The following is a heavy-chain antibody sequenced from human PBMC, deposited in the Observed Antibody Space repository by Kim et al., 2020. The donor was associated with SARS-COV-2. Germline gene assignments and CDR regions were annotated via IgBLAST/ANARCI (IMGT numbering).Heavy chain of an antibody. D-gene: IGHD3-10*01. CDR3: ARVTVRGVIYYYYGMDV. V-gene: IGHV4-4*02. Sequence: LRETLSLTCAVSGGSISSSNWWSWVRQPPGKGLEWIGEIYHSGSTNYNPSLKSRVTISVDKSKNQFSLKLSSVTAADTAVYYCARVTVRGVIYYYYGMDVWGQGTTVTVSS. CDR2: IYHSGST. CDR1: GGSISSSNW. J-gene: IGHJ6*02.